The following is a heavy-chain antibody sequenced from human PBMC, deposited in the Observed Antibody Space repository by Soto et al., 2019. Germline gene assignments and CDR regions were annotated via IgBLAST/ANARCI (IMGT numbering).Heavy chain of an antibody. D-gene: IGHD3-22*01. Sequence: QVQLVQSGTEVKRPGASVKVSCRVAGYTFTGYGISWMRQAPGQGLEWMGWVSGSNGDTKYVENYQGRVTMTIDTSTSTDDLELRSLRSDDTAVYYCARDISYYHDDRGYSNFDYWGQGTLVTVSP. CDR3: ARDISYYHDDRGYSNFDY. J-gene: IGHJ4*02. CDR1: GYTFTGYG. CDR2: VSGSNGDT. V-gene: IGHV1-18*01.